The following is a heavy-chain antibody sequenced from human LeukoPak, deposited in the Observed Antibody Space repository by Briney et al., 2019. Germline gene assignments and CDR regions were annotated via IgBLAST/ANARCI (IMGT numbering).Heavy chain of an antibody. D-gene: IGHD2-21*02. CDR1: GGSISSSSYY. J-gene: IGHJ4*02. Sequence: SETLSLTCTVSGGSISSSSYYWGWIRQPPGKELEWIGSIYYSGSTYYNPSLKSRVTISVDTSKNQFSLKLSSVTAADTAVYYCAREVVVTARLYYFDYWGQGTLVTVSS. V-gene: IGHV4-39*07. CDR3: AREVVVTARLYYFDY. CDR2: IYYSGST.